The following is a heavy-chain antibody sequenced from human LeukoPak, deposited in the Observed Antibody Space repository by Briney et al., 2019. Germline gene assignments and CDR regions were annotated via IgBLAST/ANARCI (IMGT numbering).Heavy chain of an antibody. CDR1: GGSISSGSYY. V-gene: IGHV4-61*01. D-gene: IGHD3-10*01. Sequence: ASETLSLTCAVSGGSISSGSYYWSWIRQPPGKGLEWIGYIYYSGSTNYNPSLKSRVTISVDTSKNQFSLKLSSVTAADTAVYYCARDDGSYYGSGRGYFDYWGQGTLVTVSS. CDR2: IYYSGST. CDR3: ARDDGSYYGSGRGYFDY. J-gene: IGHJ4*02.